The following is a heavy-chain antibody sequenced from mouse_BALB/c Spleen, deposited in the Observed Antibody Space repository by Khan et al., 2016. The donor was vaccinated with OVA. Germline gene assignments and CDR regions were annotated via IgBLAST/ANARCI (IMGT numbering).Heavy chain of an antibody. CDR2: IWGDGGT. J-gene: IGHJ1*01. V-gene: IGHV2-3*01. CDR3: ATFYYAYVKGWYFDV. D-gene: IGHD2-2*01. CDR1: GFSFTNYG. Sequence: QVQLQQSGPGLVAPSQTLSITCTVSGFSFTNYGVSWVRQPPGKGLVWLGIIWGDGGTTYHSALITRLIISTDNSSSHVFLTLNSLQTDDTGTYYFATFYYAYVKGWYFDVGGEGTTVTVSS.